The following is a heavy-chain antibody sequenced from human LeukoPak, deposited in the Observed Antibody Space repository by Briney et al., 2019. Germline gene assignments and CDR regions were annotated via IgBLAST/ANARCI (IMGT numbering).Heavy chain of an antibody. V-gene: IGHV4-34*01. CDR2: ISHSGTT. CDR3: ARHERGSGSTNWYFDL. J-gene: IGHJ2*01. Sequence: NASETLSLTCAVYGGSFSDYYWTWIRQTPGKGLEWIGQISHSGTTSYNPSLKSRVTMSVDTSKNQFSLKLTSVTAADTAVYYCARHERGSGSTNWYFDLWGRGTLVTVSS. CDR1: GGSFSDYY. D-gene: IGHD1-26*01.